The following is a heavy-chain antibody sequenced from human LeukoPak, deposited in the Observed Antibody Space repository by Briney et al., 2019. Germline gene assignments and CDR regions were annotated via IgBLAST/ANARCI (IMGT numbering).Heavy chain of an antibody. CDR2: ITISGHTK. J-gene: IGHJ5*02. Sequence: GGSLRLSCAASGFDLHTYEMNWVRQAPGKGLEWIADITISGHTKNYADSVKGRFTISRDSARTSLYLQMNSLRVEDTGVYFCARGDPHADLWGQGTLVTVSS. CDR3: ARGDPHADL. V-gene: IGHV3-48*03. CDR1: GFDLHTYE.